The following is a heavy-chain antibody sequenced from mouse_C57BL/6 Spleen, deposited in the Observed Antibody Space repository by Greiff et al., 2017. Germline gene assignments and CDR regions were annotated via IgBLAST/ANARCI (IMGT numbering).Heavy chain of an antibody. CDR2: ISDGGSYT. J-gene: IGHJ4*01. CDR1: GFTFSSYA. D-gene: IGHD1-1*01. CDR3: ARGGIYYYGSSYVDYYAMDY. V-gene: IGHV5-4*03. Sequence: EVKLMESGGGLVKPGGSLKLSCAASGFTFSSYAMSWVRQTPEKRLEWVATISDGGSYTYYPDNVKGRFTISRDNAKNNLYLQMSHLKSEDTAMYYCARGGIYYYGSSYVDYYAMDYWGQGTSVTVSS.